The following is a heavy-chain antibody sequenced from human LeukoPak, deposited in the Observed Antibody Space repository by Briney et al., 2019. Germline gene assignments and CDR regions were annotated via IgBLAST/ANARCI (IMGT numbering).Heavy chain of an antibody. Sequence: SETLSLTCTVSGGSVGSSNYYWGWIRQPPGKGLEWIGSIYYSGSTYYNPSLKSRVTISVDTSKNQFSLRLSSVTAADTAVYFCARQVRACTNGVCYRTFFDFWGQGTLVTVSS. D-gene: IGHD2-8*01. CDR2: IYYSGST. J-gene: IGHJ4*02. V-gene: IGHV4-39*01. CDR3: ARQVRACTNGVCYRTFFDF. CDR1: GGSVGSSNYY.